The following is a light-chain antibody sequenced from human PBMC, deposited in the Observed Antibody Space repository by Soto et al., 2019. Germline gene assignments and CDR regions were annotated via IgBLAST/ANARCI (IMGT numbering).Light chain of an antibody. CDR3: QQYNSYPVT. CDR2: KAS. J-gene: IGKJ4*01. CDR1: QSISSW. Sequence: DIQMTQSPSTLSASVGDRVTITCRASQSISSWLAWYQQKPGKAPKLLIYKASYLESGVPSTFGGSGSGTEFTLTISSLQPDDFGTYYCQQYNSYPVTFGGGTKVEIK. V-gene: IGKV1-5*03.